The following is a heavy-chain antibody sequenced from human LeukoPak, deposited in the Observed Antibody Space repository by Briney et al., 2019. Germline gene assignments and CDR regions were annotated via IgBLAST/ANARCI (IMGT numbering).Heavy chain of an antibody. CDR2: IYYSGST. V-gene: IGHV4-59*01. J-gene: IGHJ4*02. D-gene: IGHD2-15*01. Sequence: PETLGLTCTVSGDSISSNFWSWIRQPPGKGLEWIGYIYYSGSTKYNPSLKSRVTISVDTSKNQISLKLTSVTAADTAVYYCARKAANFDYWGQGTLVTVSS. CDR3: ARKAANFDY. CDR1: GDSISSNF.